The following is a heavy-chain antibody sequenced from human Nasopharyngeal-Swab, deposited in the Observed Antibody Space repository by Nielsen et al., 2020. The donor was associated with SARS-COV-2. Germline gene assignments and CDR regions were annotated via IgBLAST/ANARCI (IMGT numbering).Heavy chain of an antibody. CDR3: ANADARAFRGSAGGNSPPEYEY. CDR2: ISHDDSYN. D-gene: IGHD6-13*01. J-gene: IGHJ4*02. Sequence: SLKISCAASGFTFSNYGIHWVRQAPGKGLEWVASISHDDSYNFYIDSVKCRFDVSRDNSKNTASLQMSSLRPEDTALYYCANADARAFRGSAGGNSPPEYEYWGQGILVTVSS. CDR1: GFTFSNYG. V-gene: IGHV3-30*18.